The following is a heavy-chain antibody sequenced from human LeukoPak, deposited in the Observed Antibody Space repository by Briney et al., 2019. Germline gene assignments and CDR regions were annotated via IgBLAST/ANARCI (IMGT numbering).Heavy chain of an antibody. J-gene: IGHJ3*02. Sequence: ASVKVSCKASGFTFSTYGITWVRQAPGQGLEWMGWITAFNGNTDSAQKFQDRLTLTTDASTSTAYMELRSLRSDDTAVYYCARDWKMYYDVLTGKTPFDIWGQGTMVTVSS. V-gene: IGHV1-18*01. D-gene: IGHD3-9*01. CDR2: ITAFNGNT. CDR3: ARDWKMYYDVLTGKTPFDI. CDR1: GFTFSTYG.